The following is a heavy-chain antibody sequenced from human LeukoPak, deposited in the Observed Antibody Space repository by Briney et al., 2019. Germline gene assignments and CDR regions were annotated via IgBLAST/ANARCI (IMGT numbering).Heavy chain of an antibody. V-gene: IGHV4-61*02. CDR3: ARLSPRDGGSYRIFDY. D-gene: IGHD1-26*01. J-gene: IGHJ4*02. CDR1: GGSISSGGYF. CDR2: IYTSGSA. Sequence: PSQTLSLTCTVSGGSISSGGYFWSWIRQPAGKGLEWIGRIYTSGSANYNPSLKSRVTMSVDTSKNQFSLKLSSVTAADTAVYYCARLSPRDGGSYRIFDYWGQGTLVTVSS.